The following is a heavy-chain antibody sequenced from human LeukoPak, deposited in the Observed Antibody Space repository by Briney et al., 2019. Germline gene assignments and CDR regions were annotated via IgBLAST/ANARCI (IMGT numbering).Heavy chain of an antibody. CDR2: INHSGST. CDR3: ARFGPRRYCSSTSCYKISTGLDP. CDR1: GGSFSGHY. D-gene: IGHD2-2*02. V-gene: IGHV4-34*01. J-gene: IGHJ5*02. Sequence: SETLSLTCAVYGGSFSGHYWSWIRQPPGKGLEWIGEINHSGSTNYNPSLKSRVTISVDTSKNQFSLKLSSVTAADTAVYYCARFGPRRYCSSTSCYKISTGLDPWGQGTLVTVSS.